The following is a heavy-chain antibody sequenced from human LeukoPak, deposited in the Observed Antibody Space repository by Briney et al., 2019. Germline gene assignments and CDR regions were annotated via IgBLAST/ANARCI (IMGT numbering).Heavy chain of an antibody. J-gene: IGHJ3*02. CDR2: IYSGGST. CDR1: GFAVTTNY. V-gene: IGHV3-53*01. D-gene: IGHD3-22*01. Sequence: GGSLRLSCAASGFAVTTNYMIWVRQPPGKGLDWLSFIYSGGSTYYADSVKGRFTVSRDNSKNTLYLEMNSLRAEDTAVYYCATLNFYDSSGYETEPFDIWGQGTMVTVSS. CDR3: ATLNFYDSSGYETEPFDI.